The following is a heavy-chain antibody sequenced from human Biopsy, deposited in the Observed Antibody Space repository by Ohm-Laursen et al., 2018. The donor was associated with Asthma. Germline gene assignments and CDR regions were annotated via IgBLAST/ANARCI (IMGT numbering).Heavy chain of an antibody. CDR1: GFSLSTSGGG. CDR2: IYWDDDK. V-gene: IGHV2-5*02. CDR3: VHTLVGLKAFDF. D-gene: IGHD1-26*01. Sequence: PTQTLTLTSTFSGFSLSTSGGGVGWIRQPPGKALEWLGNIYWDDDKRYSPSLQSRLTITRDTPKDQVVLTMTNMGPVDTGTYYCVHTLVGLKAFDFWGQGTLVTVSS. J-gene: IGHJ4*02.